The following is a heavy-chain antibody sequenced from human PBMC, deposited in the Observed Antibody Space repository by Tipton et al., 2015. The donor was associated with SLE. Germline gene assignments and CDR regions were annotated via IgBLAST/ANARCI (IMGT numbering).Heavy chain of an antibody. CDR2: IRWQNGAT. CDR3: VKDMGNDYGFRYFTL. J-gene: IGHJ2*01. D-gene: IGHD4-17*01. Sequence: SLRLSCVAPGFAFEDYAMHWVRLVPGKGLEWVSGIRWQNGATGYADSVRGRFAISRDNAKNSLFLQMRSLRPEDTAFYFCVKDMGNDYGFRYFTLWGRGTLVTVSS. V-gene: IGHV3-9*01. CDR1: GFAFEDYA.